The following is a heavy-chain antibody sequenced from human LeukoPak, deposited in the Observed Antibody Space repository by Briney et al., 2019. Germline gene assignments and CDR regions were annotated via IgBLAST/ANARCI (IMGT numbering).Heavy chain of an antibody. J-gene: IGHJ4*02. CDR2: LSPDGYDK. CDR1: GFAFMTYT. V-gene: IGHV3-30-3*01. Sequence: PGGSLRLSCTASGFAFMTYTMHRVRQAPGKGLEWVALLSPDGYDKHFSDSVTGRFTISRDNSKDTLYLQMNTLRPEDTAVYYCAALDHGWDHWGQGTLVTVSS. D-gene: IGHD5-24*01. CDR3: AALDHGWDH.